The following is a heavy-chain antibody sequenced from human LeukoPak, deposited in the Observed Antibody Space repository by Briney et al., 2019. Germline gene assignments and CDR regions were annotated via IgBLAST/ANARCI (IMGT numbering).Heavy chain of an antibody. CDR1: GFTFSDYY. Sequence: GWSLRLSCAAPGFTFSDYYMSWIRQAPGKGLEWVSYISSSSSYTKYADSVKGRFTISRDNAKNSVYLQMNSLRAEDTAVYYCARGHYGMDVWGQGTTVTVS. V-gene: IGHV3-11*05. CDR2: ISSSSSYT. CDR3: ARGHYGMDV. J-gene: IGHJ6*02.